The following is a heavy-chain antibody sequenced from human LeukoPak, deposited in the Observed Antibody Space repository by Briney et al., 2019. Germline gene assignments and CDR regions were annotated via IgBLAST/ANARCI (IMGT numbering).Heavy chain of an antibody. CDR2: IYTSGST. J-gene: IGHJ4*02. CDR3: ARAARYYETSNFDY. CDR1: GGSISSYY. V-gene: IGHV4-4*07. D-gene: IGHD3-22*01. Sequence: PSETLSLTCTGSGGSISSYYWSWIRQPAGKGLEWIGRIYTSGSTNYNPSLKSRVTMSVDTSKNQFSLKLSSVTAADTAVYYCARAARYYETSNFDYWGQGTLVTVSS.